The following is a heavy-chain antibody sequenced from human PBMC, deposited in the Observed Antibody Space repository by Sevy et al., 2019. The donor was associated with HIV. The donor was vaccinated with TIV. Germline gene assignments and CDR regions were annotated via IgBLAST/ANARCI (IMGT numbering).Heavy chain of an antibody. J-gene: IGHJ6*02. Sequence: GGSLRLSCAASGFPFNDHAMHWVRQVPGKGLEWVSGISWNSRNRGYADSVTDRFTIARDKARECVYLEMNSLRPKDTAFYYSAKDINRGCDGVYCYSYYYYSYGLDVWGQGTTVTVSS. CDR2: ISWNSRNR. V-gene: IGHV3-9*01. CDR1: GFPFNDHA. D-gene: IGHD2-21*01. CDR3: AKDINRGCDGVYCYSYYYYSYGLDV.